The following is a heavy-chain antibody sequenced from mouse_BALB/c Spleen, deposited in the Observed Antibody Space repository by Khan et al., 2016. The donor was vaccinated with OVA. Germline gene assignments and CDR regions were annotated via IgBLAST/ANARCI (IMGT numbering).Heavy chain of an antibody. J-gene: IGHJ4*01. CDR2: ISYSGST. V-gene: IGHV3-2*02. CDR3: AGRGDGYDGGIDY. D-gene: IGHD2-2*01. Sequence: EVQLQESGADLVKPSPSLSLTCTVTAYSITSDYACKSIRQFPGNKLEWGDYISYSGSTSYNPTLKNQISITRDTSKNKFYLQLNSVTSEDTATYVGAGRGDGYDGGIDYWGQGTSVTVSS. CDR1: AYSITSDYA.